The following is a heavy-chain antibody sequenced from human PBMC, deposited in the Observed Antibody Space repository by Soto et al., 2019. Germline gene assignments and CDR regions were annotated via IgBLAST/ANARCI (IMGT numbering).Heavy chain of an antibody. CDR1: GFTFVSYA. Sequence: EVQLLESGGGLVQPGGSLRLSCVVSGFTFVSYAMSWVRQAPEKGPEWVAILGGNGFTTYYADSVRGRFTITGDKSKSTLFLQMTSLRADDTGVYYCAKALRTSLNFFYYMDVWGRGTSVTISS. CDR2: LGGNGFTT. V-gene: IGHV3-23*01. D-gene: IGHD2-2*01. J-gene: IGHJ6*03. CDR3: AKALRTSLNFFYYMDV.